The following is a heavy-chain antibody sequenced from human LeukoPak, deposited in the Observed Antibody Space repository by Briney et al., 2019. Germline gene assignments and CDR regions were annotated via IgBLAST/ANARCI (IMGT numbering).Heavy chain of an antibody. D-gene: IGHD2-21*01. J-gene: IGHJ4*02. CDR2: IYPGDSDT. CDR1: GYSFGSNW. CDR3: ASGISIHPGFDY. V-gene: IGHV5-51*01. Sequence: KRGESLKISCKGSGYSFGSNWIAWVRQMPGKGLEWMGVIYPGDSDTRYSPSFQGQVTISADKSISTAYLQWSSLRASDTAMYYCASGISIHPGFDYWGQGTLVTVSS.